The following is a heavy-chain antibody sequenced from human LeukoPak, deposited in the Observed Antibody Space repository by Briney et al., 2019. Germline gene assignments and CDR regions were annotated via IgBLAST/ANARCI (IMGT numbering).Heavy chain of an antibody. CDR1: GFTFSSYG. J-gene: IGHJ4*02. D-gene: IGHD3-10*01. V-gene: IGHV3-33*01. Sequence: GGSLRLSCAASGFTFSSYGMHWVRQAPGKGLEWVAVIWYDGSNKYYADSVKGRFTISRDNSKNTLYLQMNSLRAEDTAVYYCARGMVRGVISDDYWGQGTLVTVSS. CDR3: ARGMVRGVISDDY. CDR2: IWYDGSNK.